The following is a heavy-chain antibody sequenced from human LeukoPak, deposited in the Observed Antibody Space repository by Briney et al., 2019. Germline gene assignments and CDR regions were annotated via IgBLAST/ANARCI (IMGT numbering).Heavy chain of an antibody. J-gene: IGHJ5*02. Sequence: PSETLSLTCTVSGYSISSGYYWGWIRQPPGKGLEWIGSIYHSGSTYYNPSLKSRVTISVDTSKNQFSLKLSSVTAADTAVYYCAREESTMVRGVTGFGPWGQGTLVTVSS. CDR3: AREESTMVRGVTGFGP. CDR1: GYSISSGYY. CDR2: IYHSGST. D-gene: IGHD3-10*01. V-gene: IGHV4-38-2*02.